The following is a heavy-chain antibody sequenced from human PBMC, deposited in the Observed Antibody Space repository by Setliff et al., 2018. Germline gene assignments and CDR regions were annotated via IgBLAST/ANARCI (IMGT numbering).Heavy chain of an antibody. CDR3: ARDRTAYSYGLDV. CDR1: GYTFSNYG. CDR2: VTVYNGNT. J-gene: IGHJ6*02. Sequence: ASVKVSCKASGYTFSNYGVTWVRQAPGQGLEWMGWVTVYNGNTKYAQNLQGRVTLTTDTSTSTAYMEVKSLTSDDTAVYYCARDRTAYSYGLDVWGQGTTVTVSS. D-gene: IGHD5-18*01. V-gene: IGHV1-18*01.